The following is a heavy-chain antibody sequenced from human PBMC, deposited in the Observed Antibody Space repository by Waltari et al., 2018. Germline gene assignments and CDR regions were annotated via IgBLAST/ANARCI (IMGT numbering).Heavy chain of an antibody. J-gene: IGHJ4*02. D-gene: IGHD2-21*01. CDR1: GYTFTGYY. CDR2: INPNSGGT. Sequence: QVQLVQSGAEVKKPGASVKVSCKASGYTFTGYYLHWVRQAPGQGLEWMGRINPNSGGTNYAQKFQGRVTMTRDTSISTAYMELSRLRSDDTAVYYCAREYGCGGDCYLRFDYWGQGTLVTVSS. V-gene: IGHV1-2*06. CDR3: AREYGCGGDCYLRFDY.